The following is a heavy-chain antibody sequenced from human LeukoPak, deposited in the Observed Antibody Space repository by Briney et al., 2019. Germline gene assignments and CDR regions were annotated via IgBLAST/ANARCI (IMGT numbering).Heavy chain of an antibody. CDR3: ARDPLNGALDI. J-gene: IGHJ3*02. CDR1: GFSFSGSW. Sequence: GGSLRLSCTASGFSFSGSWMSRVRQLPGKGLEWLADMNPDGSAIVYVDSVKGRFTVSRNNAKNSLYLQMDGLRAEDTAVYYCARDPLNGALDIWGQGTLVTVSS. CDR2: MNPDGSAI. V-gene: IGHV3-7*01.